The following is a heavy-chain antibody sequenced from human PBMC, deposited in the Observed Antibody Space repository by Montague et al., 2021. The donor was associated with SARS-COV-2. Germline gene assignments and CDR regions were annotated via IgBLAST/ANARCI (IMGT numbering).Heavy chain of an antibody. J-gene: IGHJ6*02. CDR2: IYYSGST. V-gene: IGHV4-59*08. CDR1: GDFISNYS. D-gene: IGHD4-11*01. Sequence: SETLSLTCSVSGDFISNYSWSWIRQSPEKGLEWIGYIYYSGSTNYNPSLTSRVTISVDTSKNQVSLKLTSVTAADTAVYYCARHLRVTTVTSHMYHYAMDVWGQGTTVTVSS. CDR3: ARHLRVTTVTSHMYHYAMDV.